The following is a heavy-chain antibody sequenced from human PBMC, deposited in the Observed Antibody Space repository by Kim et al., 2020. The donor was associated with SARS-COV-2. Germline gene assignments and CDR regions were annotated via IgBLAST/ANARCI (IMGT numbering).Heavy chain of an antibody. CDR1: GGSFSGYY. J-gene: IGHJ4*02. D-gene: IGHD3-10*01. CDR3: ARERRRITMVRGVMYYFDY. CDR2: INHSGST. Sequence: SETLSPTCAVYGGSFSGYYWSWIRQPPGKGLEWIGEINHSGSTNYNPSLKSRVTISVDTSKNQFSLKLSSVTAADTAVYYCARERRRITMVRGVMYYFDYWGQGTLVTVSS. V-gene: IGHV4-34*01.